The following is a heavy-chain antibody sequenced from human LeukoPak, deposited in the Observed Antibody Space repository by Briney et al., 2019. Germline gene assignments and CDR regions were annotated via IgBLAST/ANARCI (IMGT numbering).Heavy chain of an antibody. CDR2: INSDGSST. CDR1: GFTFSSYS. D-gene: IGHD3-10*01. J-gene: IGHJ6*02. Sequence: GGSLRLSCAASGFTFSSYSMNWVRQAPGKGLVWVSRINSDGSSTSYADSVKGRFTISRDNAKNTLYLQMNSLRAEDTAVYYCAREVAMVRGVHYYYYGMDVWGQGTTVTVSS. CDR3: AREVAMVRGVHYYYYGMDV. V-gene: IGHV3-74*01.